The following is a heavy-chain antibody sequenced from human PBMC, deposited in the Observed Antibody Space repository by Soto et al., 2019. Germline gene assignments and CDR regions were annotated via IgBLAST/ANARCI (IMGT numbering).Heavy chain of an antibody. D-gene: IGHD6-13*01. CDR1: GFTFSSHV. J-gene: IGHJ4*02. V-gene: IGHV3-30*03. Sequence: GGSLRLSCTASGFTFSSHVMHWVRQAPGMGLEWVASISFDGNNKYYADSVKGRFTISRDNSKNTLYLQMNSLRPEDTAVYYCASKGGDPQQLAIFDYWGQGSLVTVSS. CDR2: ISFDGNNK. CDR3: ASKGGDPQQLAIFDY.